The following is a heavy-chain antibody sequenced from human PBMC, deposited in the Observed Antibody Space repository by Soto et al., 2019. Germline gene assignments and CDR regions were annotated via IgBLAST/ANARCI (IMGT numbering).Heavy chain of an antibody. Sequence: EVQLVESGGGLVQPGGSLRLSCAASGFTSSNYWMHWVRQAPGEGLVWVSRLNSDGSTTSYADSVKGRFTISRDNAKNTLYLQMNSLRAEDTAVYYCARGRSGWYWYFDLWGRGTLVTVSS. J-gene: IGHJ2*01. CDR2: LNSDGSTT. CDR3: ARGRSGWYWYFDL. D-gene: IGHD6-19*01. CDR1: GFTSSNYW. V-gene: IGHV3-74*01.